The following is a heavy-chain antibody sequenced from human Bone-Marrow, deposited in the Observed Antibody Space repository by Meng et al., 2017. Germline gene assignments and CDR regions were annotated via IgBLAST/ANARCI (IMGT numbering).Heavy chain of an antibody. Sequence: ASVKVSCKASGYTFTSYGISWVRQAPGQGLEWMGWISAYNGNTNYAQKLQGRVTMTTDTSTSTAYMELRSLRSDDTAVYYCARDYDIVTGYYIPFDYWGQGTLVTVSS. D-gene: IGHD3-9*01. V-gene: IGHV1-18*01. CDR3: ARDYDIVTGYYIPFDY. J-gene: IGHJ4*02. CDR2: ISAYNGNT. CDR1: GYTFTSYG.